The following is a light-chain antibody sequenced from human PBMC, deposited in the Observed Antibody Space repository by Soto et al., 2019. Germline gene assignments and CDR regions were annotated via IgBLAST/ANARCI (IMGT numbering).Light chain of an antibody. CDR1: SGSVSTPYS. J-gene: IGLJ3*02. V-gene: IGLV8-61*01. Sequence: QTVVTQEPSLSVSPGGTVTLTCGLTSGSVSTPYSASWYQQTPGQSPRTLIYSTSTRSSGVPARFSGSILGNRAALTITGAQADDECDYYCALYMGGGIWVFGGGTK. CDR3: ALYMGGGIWV. CDR2: STS.